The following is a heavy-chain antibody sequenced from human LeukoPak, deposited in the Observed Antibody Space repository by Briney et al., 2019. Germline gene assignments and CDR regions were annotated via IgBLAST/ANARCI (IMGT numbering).Heavy chain of an antibody. CDR2: IYYSGST. J-gene: IGHJ4*02. Sequence: SETLSLTCTVSGGSISSYYWSWIRQPPGKGLEWIGYIYYSGSTNYNPSLKSRISISVDTSKNQFSLKLSSVTAADTAVYYCASSRTYYYDSSGHQEFDYWGQGTLVTVSS. D-gene: IGHD3-22*01. CDR1: GGSISSYY. V-gene: IGHV4-59*01. CDR3: ASSRTYYYDSSGHQEFDY.